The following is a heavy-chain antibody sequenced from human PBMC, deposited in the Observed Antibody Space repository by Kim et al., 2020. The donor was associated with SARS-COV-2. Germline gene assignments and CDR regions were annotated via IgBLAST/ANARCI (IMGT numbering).Heavy chain of an antibody. Sequence: SETLSLTCTVSGGSISSYYWSWIRQPPGKGLEWIGYIYYSGSTNYNPSLKSRVTISVDTSKNQFSLKLSSVTAADTAVYYCARHPRGSDNYYGMDVWGQGTTVTVSS. CDR2: IYYSGST. D-gene: IGHD6-19*01. V-gene: IGHV4-59*08. J-gene: IGHJ6*02. CDR1: GGSISSYY. CDR3: ARHPRGSDNYYGMDV.